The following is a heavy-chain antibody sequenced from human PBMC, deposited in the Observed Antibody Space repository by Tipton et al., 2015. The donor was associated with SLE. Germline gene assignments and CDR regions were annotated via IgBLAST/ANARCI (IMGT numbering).Heavy chain of an antibody. CDR3: ARGSSSWDFDY. CDR1: GGSISSGSYY. J-gene: IGHJ4*02. D-gene: IGHD6-13*01. CDR2: IYYSGST. V-gene: IGHV4-61*10. Sequence: TLSLTCTVSGGSISSGSYYWSWIRQPAGKGLEWIGYIYYSGSTNYNPSLKSRVTISVDTSKNQFSPKLSSVTAADTAVYYCARGSSSWDFDYWGQGTLVTVSS.